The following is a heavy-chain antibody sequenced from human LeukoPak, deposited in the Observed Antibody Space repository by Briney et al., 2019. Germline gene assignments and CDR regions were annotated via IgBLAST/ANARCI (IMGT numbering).Heavy chain of an antibody. Sequence: SVKVSCKASGFTFTSSAMQWVRQARGQRLEWIGWIVVGSGNTNYAQKFQERVTITRDMSTSTAYMELSSLRSEDTAVYYCAAVVVVVAATPALDAFDIWGQGTMVTVSS. CDR2: IVVGSGNT. CDR3: AAVVVVVAATPALDAFDI. J-gene: IGHJ3*02. V-gene: IGHV1-58*02. CDR1: GFTFTSSA. D-gene: IGHD2-15*01.